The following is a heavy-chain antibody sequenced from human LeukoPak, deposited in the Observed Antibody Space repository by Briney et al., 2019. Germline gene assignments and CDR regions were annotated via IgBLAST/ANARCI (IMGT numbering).Heavy chain of an antibody. J-gene: IGHJ6*02. Sequence: GGSLRLSCAASGFTFSSYGMHWVRQAPGKGLEWVAVIWYDGSNRYYADSVKGRFTISRDNSKNTLYLKMNSLRAEDTAVYYCAREFGVVVVAATNYYYYGMDVWGQGTTVTVSS. CDR1: GFTFSSYG. D-gene: IGHD2-15*01. V-gene: IGHV3-33*01. CDR3: AREFGVVVVAATNYYYYGMDV. CDR2: IWYDGSNR.